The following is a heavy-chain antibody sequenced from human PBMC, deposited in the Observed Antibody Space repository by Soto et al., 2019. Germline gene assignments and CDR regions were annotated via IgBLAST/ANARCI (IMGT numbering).Heavy chain of an antibody. CDR1: GFTFSSYW. V-gene: IGHV3-74*01. CDR3: ARLRQIRDFWSGYLTFYYYYGMDV. Sequence: GGSLRLSCAASGFTFSSYWMHWVRQAPGKGLVWVSRINSDGSSTSYADSVKGRFTISRDNAKNTLYLQMNSLRAEDTAVYYCARLRQIRDFWSGYLTFYYYYGMDVWGQGTTVTVSS. D-gene: IGHD3-3*01. CDR2: INSDGSST. J-gene: IGHJ6*02.